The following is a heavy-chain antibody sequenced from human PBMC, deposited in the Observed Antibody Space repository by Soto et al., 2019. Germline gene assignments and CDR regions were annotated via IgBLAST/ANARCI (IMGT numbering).Heavy chain of an antibody. CDR1: GDSISSNHYY. CDR2: IYYSGST. J-gene: IGHJ5*02. Sequence: SETLSLTCTVSGDSISSNHYYWGWIRQPPGKGLEWIGSIYYSGSTYYNPSLRSRITISVDRSKNQFSLKLRSVTAADTAVYYCARQDKAGSGSPDNWFDPWGQGTLVTVSS. V-gene: IGHV4-39*01. CDR3: ARQDKAGSGSPDNWFDP. D-gene: IGHD3-10*01.